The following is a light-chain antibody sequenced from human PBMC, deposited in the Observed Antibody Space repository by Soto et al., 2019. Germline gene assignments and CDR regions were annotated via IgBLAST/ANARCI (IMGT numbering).Light chain of an antibody. CDR2: DVS. J-gene: IGLJ2*01. CDR3: SSYTSSIVV. CDR1: SSDVGGYNY. Sequence: QSALTQPASVSGSHGQSITISCTGTSSDVGGYNYVSWYQQHPGKAPKLMIYDVSNRPSGVSNRFSGSKSGNTASLTISWLQAEYEADYYCSSYTSSIVVFGGGTKLTVL. V-gene: IGLV2-14*01.